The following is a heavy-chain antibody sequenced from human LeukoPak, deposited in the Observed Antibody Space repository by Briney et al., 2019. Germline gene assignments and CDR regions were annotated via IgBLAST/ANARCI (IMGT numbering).Heavy chain of an antibody. CDR2: INHSGST. D-gene: IGHD6-6*01. J-gene: IGHJ4*02. CDR3: ARGRNSFKRYSSSSWGFDY. Sequence: SETLSLTCAVYGGSFSGYYWSWIRQPPGKGLEWIGEINHSGSTNYNPSLKSRVTISVDTSKNQFSLKLSSVTAADTAVYYCARGRNSFKRYSSSSWGFDYWGQGTLVTVSS. CDR1: GGSFSGYY. V-gene: IGHV4-34*01.